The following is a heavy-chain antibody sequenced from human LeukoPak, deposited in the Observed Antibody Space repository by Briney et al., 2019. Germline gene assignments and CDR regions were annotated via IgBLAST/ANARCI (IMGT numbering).Heavy chain of an antibody. D-gene: IGHD6-6*01. Sequence: PSQTLSLTCATSGDSVSSNSAAWNWIRQSPSRGLEWLGRTYYRSKWYNDYAVSVKSRITINPDTSKNQFSLQLNSVTPEDTAVYYCARDQGGYSSSPGEFDYWGQGTLVTVSS. CDR1: GDSVSSNSAA. J-gene: IGHJ4*02. V-gene: IGHV6-1*01. CDR2: TYYRSKWYN. CDR3: ARDQGGYSSSPGEFDY.